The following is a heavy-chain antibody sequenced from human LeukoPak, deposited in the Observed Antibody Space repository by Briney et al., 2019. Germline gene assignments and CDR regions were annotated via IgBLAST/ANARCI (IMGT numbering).Heavy chain of an antibody. Sequence: GESLKISCKGSGYIFNSYWIVWVRQMPGKGLEWMGIIYPGDSETRYSPSFQGQVTISADKSFNTAYLQWSSLRASDTAIYYCARHDITGYYQFDYWGQGTLVTVSS. CDR2: IYPGDSET. D-gene: IGHD3-22*01. J-gene: IGHJ4*02. CDR3: ARHDITGYYQFDY. V-gene: IGHV5-51*01. CDR1: GYIFNSYW.